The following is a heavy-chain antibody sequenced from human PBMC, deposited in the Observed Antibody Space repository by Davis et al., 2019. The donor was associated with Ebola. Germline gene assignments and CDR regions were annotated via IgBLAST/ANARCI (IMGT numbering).Heavy chain of an antibody. V-gene: IGHV3-53*01. CDR3: AREKSDSSVYFLFDP. Sequence: PGGSLRLSCAASGFTVSGYYMTWVRQAPGKGLEWVSAVYSGGSTYYAESVKGRFTISRDNSKNTLYLQMNSLRAEDTAVYYCAREKSDSSVYFLFDPWGQGTLVTVSS. J-gene: IGHJ5*02. CDR1: GFTVSGYY. D-gene: IGHD3-22*01. CDR2: VYSGGST.